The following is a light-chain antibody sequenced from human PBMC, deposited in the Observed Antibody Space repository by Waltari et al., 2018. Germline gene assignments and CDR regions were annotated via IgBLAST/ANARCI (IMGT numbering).Light chain of an antibody. CDR3: QQHDNLPLA. CDR2: AAS. V-gene: IGKV1-33*01. CDR1: QDISNY. J-gene: IGKJ4*01. Sequence: QMTQSPSSLSTAVRDRVTNTCQPGQDISNYLNWYQSKPGKAPKLLTYAASNLETGVPSRFSGSGSGTNLTFTISSLQPEDMATYYCQQHDNLPLAFGGGTKVEIK.